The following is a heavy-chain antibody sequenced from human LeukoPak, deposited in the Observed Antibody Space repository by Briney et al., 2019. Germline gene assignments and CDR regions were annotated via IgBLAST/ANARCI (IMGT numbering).Heavy chain of an antibody. CDR1: GFTFSSYA. Sequence: PGRSLRLSCAASGFTFSSYAMHWVRQAPGKGLEWVAVISYDGSNKYYADSVKGRFTISRDNAKNSLYLQMNSLRDEDTAVYYCARAFGLTDYWGQGTLVTVSS. J-gene: IGHJ4*02. CDR3: ARAFGLTDY. D-gene: IGHD3/OR15-3a*01. CDR2: ISYDGSNK. V-gene: IGHV3-30-3*01.